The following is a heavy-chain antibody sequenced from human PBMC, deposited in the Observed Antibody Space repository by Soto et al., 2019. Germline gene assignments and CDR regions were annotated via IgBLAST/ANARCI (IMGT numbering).Heavy chain of an antibody. V-gene: IGHV5-51*01. Sequence: GESLKISCKGSGYSFTSYWIGWVRQMPGKGLEWMGIIYPGDSDTRCSPSFQGQVTISADKSISTAYLQWSSLEASDTAMYYCARHHSWYGGYEGLGYGMDVWGQGTTVTVS. CDR1: GYSFTSYW. CDR2: IYPGDSDT. D-gene: IGHD5-12*01. J-gene: IGHJ6*02. CDR3: ARHHSWYGGYEGLGYGMDV.